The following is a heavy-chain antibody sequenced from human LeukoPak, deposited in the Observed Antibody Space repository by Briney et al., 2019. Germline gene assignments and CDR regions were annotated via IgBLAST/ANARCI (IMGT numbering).Heavy chain of an antibody. CDR1: GFTFSSYS. Sequence: PGGSLRLSCAASGFTFSSYSMNWVRQAPGKGLEWVSSISSSSSYIYYADSVKCRFTISGDNAKNSLYLQMNSLRAEDTAVYYCARDGYYYGSGSYLWGQGTLVTVSS. V-gene: IGHV3-21*01. D-gene: IGHD3-10*01. CDR3: ARDGYYYGSGSYL. J-gene: IGHJ4*02. CDR2: ISSSSSYI.